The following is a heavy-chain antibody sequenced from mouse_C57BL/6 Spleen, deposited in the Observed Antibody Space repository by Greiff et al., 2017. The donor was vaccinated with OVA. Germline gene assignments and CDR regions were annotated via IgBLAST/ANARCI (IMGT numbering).Heavy chain of an antibody. D-gene: IGHD4-1*01. CDR1: GYSITSGYY. J-gene: IGHJ2*01. V-gene: IGHV3-6*01. Sequence: EVKLVESGPGLVKPSQSLSLTCSVTGYSITSGYYWNWIRQFPGNKLEWMGYISYDGSNNYNPSLKNRISITRDTSKNQFFLKLNSVTTEDTATYYCAGNWEGSDYWGQGTTLTVSS. CDR3: AGNWEGSDY. CDR2: ISYDGSN.